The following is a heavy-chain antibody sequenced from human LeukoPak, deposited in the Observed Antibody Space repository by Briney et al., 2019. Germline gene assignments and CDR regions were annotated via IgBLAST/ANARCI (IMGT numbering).Heavy chain of an antibody. CDR2: IYYSGST. CDR1: CGSIGSSNYH. CDR3: ASSVAVSPSGYYGMDV. J-gene: IGHJ6*02. Sequence: SETLSLTCSVSCGSIGSSNYHWGWLRQPPGKGLQRFGSIYYSGSTYHNPSLKSRLTISVDMSKNQFSLKLSSVTAADTAVYYCASSVAVSPSGYYGMDVWGQGTTVTVSS. D-gene: IGHD6-19*01. V-gene: IGHV4-39*01.